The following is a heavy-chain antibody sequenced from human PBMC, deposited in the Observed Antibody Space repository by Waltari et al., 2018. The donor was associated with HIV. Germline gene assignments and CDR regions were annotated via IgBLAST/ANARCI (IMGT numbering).Heavy chain of an antibody. J-gene: IGHJ6*02. V-gene: IGHV3-66*01. D-gene: IGHD4-17*01. CDR1: GFTVSSNY. Sequence: EVQLVESGGGLVQPGGSLRLSCAASGFTVSSNYMSWVRQAPGKGLEWVSVIYNDVSTYYADSVKGRFTISRDNSKNTLYLQRNSLRAEDTAVYYCVSGPMTTVTTGYYYYGMDVWGQGTTVTVSS. CDR2: IYNDVST. CDR3: VSGPMTTVTTGYYYYGMDV.